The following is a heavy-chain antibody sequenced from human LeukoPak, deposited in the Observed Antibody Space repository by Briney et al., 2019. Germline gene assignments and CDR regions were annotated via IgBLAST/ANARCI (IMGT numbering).Heavy chain of an antibody. D-gene: IGHD6-13*01. Sequence: GGSLRLSCAASGFTFSRYAMHWVRQAPGRGLEYVSAISSNGGSTHYANSVKGRFTISRDNSKNTLYLQMGGLRAEDMAVYYCARTGAAADDYYHYGMDVWGQGTTVTVSS. J-gene: IGHJ6*02. CDR2: ISSNGGST. CDR1: GFTFSRYA. V-gene: IGHV3-64*01. CDR3: ARTGAAADDYYHYGMDV.